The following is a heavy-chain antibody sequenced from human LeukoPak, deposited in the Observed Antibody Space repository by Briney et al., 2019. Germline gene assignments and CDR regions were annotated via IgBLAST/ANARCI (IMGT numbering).Heavy chain of an antibody. V-gene: IGHV4-31*03. D-gene: IGHD4-23*01. CDR1: GGSISSGGYY. J-gene: IGHJ6*02. Sequence: SETLSLTCTVSGGSISSGGYYWSWIRQHPGKGLEWIGYIYYSGSTYYNPSLKSRVTISVDTSKNQFSLKLSSVTAADTAVYYCARVSVTYRYYYYYGMDVWGQGTTVTVSS. CDR2: IYYSGST. CDR3: ARVSVTYRYYYYYGMDV.